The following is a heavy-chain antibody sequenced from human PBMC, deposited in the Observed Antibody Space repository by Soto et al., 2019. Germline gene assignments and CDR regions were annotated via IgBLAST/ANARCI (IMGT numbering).Heavy chain of an antibody. CDR2: TYYRSKWYN. J-gene: IGHJ6*02. V-gene: IGHV6-1*01. CDR1: GDSVSSNSAA. Sequence: PSQTLSLTCAISGDSVSSNSAAWNWIRQSPSRGLEWLGRTYYRSKWYNDYAVSVKSRITINPDTSKNQFSLQLNSVTPEDTAVYYCAREGKYSSSWYHYYYGMDVWGQGTTVTVS. CDR3: AREGKYSSSWYHYYYGMDV. D-gene: IGHD6-13*01.